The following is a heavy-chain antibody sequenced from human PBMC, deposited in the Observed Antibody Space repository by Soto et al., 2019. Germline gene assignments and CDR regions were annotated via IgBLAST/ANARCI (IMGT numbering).Heavy chain of an antibody. Sequence: PSETLSLTCAVYGGSLSGYYWSWIRQPPGKGLEWIGEINHSGSTNYNPSLKSRVTISVDTSKNQFSLKLSSVTAADTAVYYCARGLIWNWFDPWGQGTLVTVSS. CDR3: ARGLIWNWFDP. V-gene: IGHV4-34*01. CDR2: INHSGST. D-gene: IGHD2-15*01. J-gene: IGHJ5*02. CDR1: GGSLSGYY.